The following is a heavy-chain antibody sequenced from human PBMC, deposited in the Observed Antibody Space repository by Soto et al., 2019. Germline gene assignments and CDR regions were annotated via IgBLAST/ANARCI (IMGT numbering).Heavy chain of an antibody. D-gene: IGHD3-10*01. V-gene: IGHV3-30*18. CDR2: ISYDGSNK. J-gene: IGHJ3*02. Sequence: GGSLRLSCAASGFTFSSYGMHWVRQAPGKGLEWVAVISYDGSNKYYADSVKGRFTISRDNSKNTPYLQVNRLRAEDTAVYYCAKAPNTMVSLDIWGQGTMVTVSS. CDR1: GFTFSSYG. CDR3: AKAPNTMVSLDI.